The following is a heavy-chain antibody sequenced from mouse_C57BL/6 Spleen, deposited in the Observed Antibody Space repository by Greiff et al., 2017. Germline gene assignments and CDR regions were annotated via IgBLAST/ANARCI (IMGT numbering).Heavy chain of an antibody. Sequence: EVQRVESGEGLVKPGGSLKLSCAASGFTFSSYAMSWVRQTPEKRLEWVAYISSGGDYIYYADTVKGRFTISRDNARNTLYLQMSSLKSEDTAMYYWTRDGDYGPYYAMDYWGQGTSVTVSS. J-gene: IGHJ4*01. V-gene: IGHV5-9-1*02. CDR2: ISSGGDYI. CDR3: TRDGDYGPYYAMDY. CDR1: GFTFSSYA. D-gene: IGHD2-4*01.